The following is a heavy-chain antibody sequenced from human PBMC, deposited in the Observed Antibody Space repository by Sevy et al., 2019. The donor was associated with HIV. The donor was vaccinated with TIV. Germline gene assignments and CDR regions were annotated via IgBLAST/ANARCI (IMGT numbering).Heavy chain of an antibody. CDR3: ATHAGIAAAGRVFDY. V-gene: IGHV3-72*01. CDR1: GFTFSDHY. CDR2: IRNKADSYTT. J-gene: IGHJ4*02. D-gene: IGHD6-13*01. Sequence: GGSVRLSCAACGFTFSDHYMEWVRQAPGKGLEWVGRIRNKADSYTTEYAASVKGRFTISRDDSKNSLYLLMNSLKTEDTAVYYCATHAGIAAAGRVFDYWGQGTLVTVSS.